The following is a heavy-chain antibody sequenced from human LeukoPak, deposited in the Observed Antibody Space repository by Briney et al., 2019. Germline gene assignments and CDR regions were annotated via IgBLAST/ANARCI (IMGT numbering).Heavy chain of an antibody. V-gene: IGHV3-30-3*01. D-gene: IGHD4-17*01. J-gene: IGHJ5*02. CDR3: ARDNHDYGDYVGWFDP. Sequence: PGGSLRLSCAASGFTFSSYAMHWVRQAPGKGLEWVAVISYDGSNKYYADSVKGRFTISRDNSKNTLYLQMNSLRAEDTAVYYCARDNHDYGDYVGWFDPWGQGTLVTVSS. CDR1: GFTFSSYA. CDR2: ISYDGSNK.